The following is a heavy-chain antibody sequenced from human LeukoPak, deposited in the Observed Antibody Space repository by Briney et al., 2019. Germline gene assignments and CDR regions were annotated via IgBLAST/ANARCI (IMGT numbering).Heavy chain of an antibody. CDR1: GYSFSNYW. J-gene: IGHJ6*03. V-gene: IGHV3-23*01. D-gene: IGHD3-22*01. CDR3: AKDSSGIVVARAAYYMDV. Sequence: GESLKISCKGSGYSFSNYWIGWVRPAPGEGLERVSSISGSGGSTYYADSVKGRSTISRDNSKNTLYLQMNSLRAEDSATYYCAKDSSGIVVARAAYYMDVWGKGTTVTISS. CDR2: ISGSGGST.